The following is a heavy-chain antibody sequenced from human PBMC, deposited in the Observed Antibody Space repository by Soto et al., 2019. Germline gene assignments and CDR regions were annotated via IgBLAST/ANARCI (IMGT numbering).Heavy chain of an antibody. V-gene: IGHV1-69*01. CDR1: GGSISSYA. CDR3: ARGEGWELLEGAFDI. J-gene: IGHJ3*02. Sequence: QVQLVQSGAEVKKPGSSVKVSCKATGGSISSYAISWVRQAPGQGLEWMGEIIPAFGTINYAQKFQGRVTITADESTSTAYMELSSLRSEDTAVYYCARGEGWELLEGAFDIWGQGTMVTVSS. CDR2: IIPAFGTI. D-gene: IGHD1-26*01.